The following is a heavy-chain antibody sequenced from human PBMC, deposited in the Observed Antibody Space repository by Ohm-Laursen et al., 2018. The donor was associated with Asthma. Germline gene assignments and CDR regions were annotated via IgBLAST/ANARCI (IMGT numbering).Heavy chain of an antibody. V-gene: IGHV4-31*11. D-gene: IGHD2-2*01. CDR1: GGSISSGGYY. J-gene: IGHJ6*02. Sequence: PSQTLSLTCAVSGGSISSGGYYWSWIRQHPGKGLEWIGYIYYSGSTYYNPSLKSRVTISVDTSKNQFSLKLSSVTAADTAVYYCARVVGWDYYYGMDVWGQGTTVTVSS. CDR2: IYYSGST. CDR3: ARVVGWDYYYGMDV.